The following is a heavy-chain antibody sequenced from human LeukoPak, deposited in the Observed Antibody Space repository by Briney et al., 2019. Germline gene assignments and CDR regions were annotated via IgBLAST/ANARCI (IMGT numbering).Heavy chain of an antibody. CDR2: ISGSGGST. J-gene: IGHJ6*02. CDR1: GITLSNYG. D-gene: IGHD5-12*01. CDR3: ANLVGWLRAPTSYYYGMDV. V-gene: IGHV3-23*01. Sequence: ETGGSLRLSCAVSGITLSNYGMSWVRQAPGKGMEWVSAISGSGGSTYYADSVKGRFTISRDNSKNTLYLQMNSLRAEDTAVYYCANLVGWLRAPTSYYYGMDVWGQGTTVTVSS.